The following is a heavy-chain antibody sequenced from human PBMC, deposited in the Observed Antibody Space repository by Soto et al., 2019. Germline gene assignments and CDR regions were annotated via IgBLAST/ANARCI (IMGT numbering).Heavy chain of an antibody. CDR3: ARDTEGYCTGGSCSHTKTTSVYYYYYYMDV. CDR1: GFTFSSYN. D-gene: IGHD2-15*01. CDR2: ISSGSSTI. Sequence: EVQLVESGGGLVQPGGSLRLSCAASGFTFSSYNMNWVRQAPGKGLEWVSYISSGSSTIYYADSVEGRFTISRDNAKNSLYLQMNSVRAEDTAVYYCARDTEGYCTGGSCSHTKTTSVYYYYYYMDVWGKGTTVTVSS. J-gene: IGHJ6*03. V-gene: IGHV3-48*01.